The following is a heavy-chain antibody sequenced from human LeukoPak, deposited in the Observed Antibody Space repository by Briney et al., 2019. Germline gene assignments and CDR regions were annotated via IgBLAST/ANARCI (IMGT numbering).Heavy chain of an antibody. J-gene: IGHJ4*02. CDR3: AIFDGELSLNPLDY. CDR1: GGTFSSYA. V-gene: IGHV1-69*04. D-gene: IGHD3-16*02. Sequence: SVKVSCKASGGTFSSYAISWVRQAPGQGLEWMGRIIPILGIANYAQKFQGRVTITADKSTSTAYMELSSLRSEDTAVYYCAIFDGELSLNPLDYWGQGTLVTVSS. CDR2: IIPILGIA.